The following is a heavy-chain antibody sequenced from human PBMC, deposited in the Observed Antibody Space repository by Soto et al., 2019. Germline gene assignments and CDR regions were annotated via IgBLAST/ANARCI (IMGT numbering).Heavy chain of an antibody. V-gene: IGHV3-30*04. Sequence: GGSLRLSCAASGFTFSSYAMHWVRQAPGKGLEWVAVISYDGSNKYYADSVKGRFTISRDNSKNTLYLQMNSLRAEDTAVYYCARGSDSRDIVLMVYALFDYWGQGTRVTVSS. CDR1: GFTFSSYA. D-gene: IGHD2-8*01. J-gene: IGHJ4*02. CDR2: ISYDGSNK. CDR3: ARGSDSRDIVLMVYALFDY.